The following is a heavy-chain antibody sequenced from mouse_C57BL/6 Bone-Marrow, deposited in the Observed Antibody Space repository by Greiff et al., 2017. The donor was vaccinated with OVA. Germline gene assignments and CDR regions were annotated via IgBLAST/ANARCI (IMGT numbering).Heavy chain of an antibody. CDR1: GYTFTDYY. J-gene: IGHJ1*03. CDR2: INPNNGGT. D-gene: IGHD4-1*01. CDR3: AVLGEYWYFDV. V-gene: IGHV1-26*01. Sequence: EVQLQQSGPELVKPGASVKISCKASGYTFTDYYMNWVKQSHGQSLEWIGDINPNNGGTSYNQKFKGKATLTVDKSSSTAYMELRSLTSEDSAVYYCAVLGEYWYFDVWGTGTTVTVSS.